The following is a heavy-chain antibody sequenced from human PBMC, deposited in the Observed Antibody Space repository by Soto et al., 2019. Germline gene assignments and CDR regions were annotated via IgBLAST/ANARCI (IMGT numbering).Heavy chain of an antibody. CDR2: LSGSGRST. V-gene: IGHV3-23*01. CDR1: GFTFSTYG. J-gene: IGHJ3*01. Sequence: EVQVLESGGGLVQPGGSLRLSCAASGFTFSTYGMSWVRQAPGKGLEWVSDLSGSGRSTYYTDSVQGRFTISRDNSKNTLYLQMNSLRAEDTAVYYCGKRPLPEGLQGTLGAFDFWGQGTMVTVSS. CDR3: GKRPLPEGLQGTLGAFDF.